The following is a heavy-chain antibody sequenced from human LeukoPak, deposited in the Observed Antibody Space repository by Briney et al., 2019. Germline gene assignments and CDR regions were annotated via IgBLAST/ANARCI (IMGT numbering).Heavy chain of an antibody. CDR3: ARSITMIVVVITTLFDY. Sequence: GGSLRLSCAASGFTFSSYRMSWVRQAPGKGLEWVANIKQDGSEKYYVDSVKGRFTISRDNAKNSLYLQMNSLRAEDTAVYYCARSITMIVVVITTLFDYWGQGTLVTVSS. CDR2: IKQDGSEK. V-gene: IGHV3-7*01. D-gene: IGHD3-22*01. CDR1: GFTFSSYR. J-gene: IGHJ4*02.